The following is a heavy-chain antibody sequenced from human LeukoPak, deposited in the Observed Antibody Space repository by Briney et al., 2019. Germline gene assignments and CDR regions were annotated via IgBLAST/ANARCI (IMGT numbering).Heavy chain of an antibody. Sequence: GGSLRLSCAASGFTFSSYAMHWVRQAPGKGLEWVAVISYDGSNKYYADSVKGRFTISRDNSKNTLYLQMNSLRAEDTAVYYCARDLYVQWELVPVGDSWGQGTLVTVSS. D-gene: IGHD1-26*01. J-gene: IGHJ4*02. CDR3: ARDLYVQWELVPVGDS. V-gene: IGHV3-30-3*01. CDR2: ISYDGSNK. CDR1: GFTFSSYA.